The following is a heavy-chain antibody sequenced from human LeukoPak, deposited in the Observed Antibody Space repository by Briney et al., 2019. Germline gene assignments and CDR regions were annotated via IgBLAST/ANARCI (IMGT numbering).Heavy chain of an antibody. D-gene: IGHD2-2*01. V-gene: IGHV1-2*06. J-gene: IGHJ6*02. CDR2: INPNSGGT. CDR1: GYTFTGYY. CDR3: ARAFQLLSGMDV. Sequence: ASVKVSCKASGYTFTGYYMHWVRQAPGQGLEWMGRINPNSGGTSYAQKFQGRVTMTRDTSISTAYMELSRLRSDDTAVYYCARAFQLLSGMDVWGQGTTVTVSS.